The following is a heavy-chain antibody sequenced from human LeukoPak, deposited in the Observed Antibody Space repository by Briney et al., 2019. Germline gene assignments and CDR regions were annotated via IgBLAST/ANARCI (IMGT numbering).Heavy chain of an antibody. J-gene: IGHJ4*02. V-gene: IGHV3-23*01. D-gene: IGHD6-13*01. CDR3: AKGRQQLEYFDY. CDR1: GFTFSDYY. Sequence: GGSLRLSCAASGFTFSDYYMSWVRQAPGKGLEWVSAISGSGGSTYYADSVKGRFTISRDNSKNTLYLQMNSLRAEDTAVYYCAKGRQQLEYFDYWGQGTLVTVSS. CDR2: ISGSGGST.